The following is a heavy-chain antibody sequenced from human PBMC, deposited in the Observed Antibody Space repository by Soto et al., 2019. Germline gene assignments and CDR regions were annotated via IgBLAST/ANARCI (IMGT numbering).Heavy chain of an antibody. CDR1: GGSISSSSYY. D-gene: IGHD3-10*01. CDR3: ARHVGFGELVFDY. Sequence: QLQLQESGPGLVKPSETLSLTCTVSGGSISSSSYYWGWIRQPPGKGLEWIGSIYYSGSTYYNPSHKSRVTISVDTSKNQFSLKLSSVTAADTAVYYCARHVGFGELVFDYWGQGTLVTVSS. V-gene: IGHV4-39*01. CDR2: IYYSGST. J-gene: IGHJ4*02.